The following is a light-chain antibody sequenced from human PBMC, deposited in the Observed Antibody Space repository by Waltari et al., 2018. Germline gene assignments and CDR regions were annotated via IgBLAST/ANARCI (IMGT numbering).Light chain of an antibody. J-gene: IGKJ2*01. CDR2: WAS. Sequence: DIVMTQSPDSLAVPLGERANINCKSSQGVLYSANNKNYLAWYQQKPGQPPKLLIYWASTRESGVPDRFSGSGSGTDFTLTISSLQAEDVAVYYCQQYYSTPRTFGQGTKLEIK. CDR3: QQYYSTPRT. CDR1: QGVLYSANNKNY. V-gene: IGKV4-1*01.